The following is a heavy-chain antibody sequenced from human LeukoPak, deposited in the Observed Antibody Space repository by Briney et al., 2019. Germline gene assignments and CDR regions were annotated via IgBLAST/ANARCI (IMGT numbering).Heavy chain of an antibody. CDR2: INHSGST. V-gene: IGHV4-34*01. J-gene: IGHJ4*02. CDR3: ARVVGDSRDYFDY. CDR1: TGSFRGRF. D-gene: IGHD3-3*01. Sequence: SETLSLTCAVYTGSFRGRFWSWIRQPPGKGLEWIGEINHSGSTNYNPSLKSRVTISVDTSKNQFSLKLSSVTAADTAMYYCARVVGDSRDYFDYWGQGTLVTVSS.